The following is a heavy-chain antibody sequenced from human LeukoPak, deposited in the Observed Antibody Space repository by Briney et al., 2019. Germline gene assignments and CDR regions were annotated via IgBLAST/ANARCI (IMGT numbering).Heavy chain of an antibody. J-gene: IGHJ4*02. CDR3: ARDPSIARLTDYFDY. Sequence: GGSLRLSCAASGFTFSSYSMNWVRQAPGKGLEWVSSISSSSYIYYADSVKGRFTISRDNAKNSLYLQMNSLRAEDTAVYYCARDPSIARLTDYFDYWGQGTLVTVSS. CDR1: GFTFSSYS. D-gene: IGHD6-6*01. V-gene: IGHV3-21*01. CDR2: ISSSSYI.